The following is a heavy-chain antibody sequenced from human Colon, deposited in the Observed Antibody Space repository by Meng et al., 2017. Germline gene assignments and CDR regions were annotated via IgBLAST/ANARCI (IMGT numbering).Heavy chain of an antibody. CDR1: GVSITRSNW. CDR3: ARHLGWEFDY. Sequence: QVPLRESGPGLGKRSGSRSLTCAVSGVSITRSNWWSWVRQAPGKGMEWIGQIDLSGKTDYNPSLKSRVTISLDKSMNQLFLEVYFVTAADTAIYYCARHLGWEFDYWGPGNLVTVSS. J-gene: IGHJ4*02. D-gene: IGHD6-19*01. V-gene: IGHV4-4*02. CDR2: IDLSGKT.